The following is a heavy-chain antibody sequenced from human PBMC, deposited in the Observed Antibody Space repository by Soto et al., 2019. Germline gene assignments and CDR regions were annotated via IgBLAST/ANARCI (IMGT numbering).Heavy chain of an antibody. Sequence: GGSLRLSCAASRFTFSPYWMTWVRQAPGKGLEWVANINQDGSEKYYMDSVKGRFTISRDNAKNSLYLQMTSLRAEDTAVYYCARESEDLTSNFDYWGQGTLVTVSS. V-gene: IGHV3-7*01. CDR2: INQDGSEK. CDR3: ARESEDLTSNFDY. CDR1: RFTFSPYW. J-gene: IGHJ4*02.